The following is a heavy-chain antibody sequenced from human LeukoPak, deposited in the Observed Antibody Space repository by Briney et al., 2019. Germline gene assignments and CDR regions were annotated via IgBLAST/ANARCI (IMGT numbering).Heavy chain of an antibody. Sequence: SETLSLTCAVSGGSMTTYYWSWIRQPPGKGLEWIGYIYYTGSTNYNPSLKSRVTISVDTSRNQFSLKMTSVTASDTAVYYCARPNGGNPYDVFDVWGQGTMVTVSP. CDR1: GGSMTTYY. CDR2: IYYTGST. V-gene: IGHV4-59*08. CDR3: ARPNGGNPYDVFDV. D-gene: IGHD4-23*01. J-gene: IGHJ3*01.